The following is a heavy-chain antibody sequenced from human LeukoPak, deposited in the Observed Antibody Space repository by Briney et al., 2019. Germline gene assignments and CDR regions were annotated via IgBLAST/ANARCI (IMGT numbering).Heavy chain of an antibody. CDR1: GFTFSNAW. D-gene: IGHD6-19*01. CDR3: AREGGGSAWRVDY. CDR2: IKSKTDGGTT. V-gene: IGHV3-15*01. J-gene: IGHJ4*02. Sequence: GGSPRLSCAASGFTFSNAWMSWVRQAPGKGLEWVGRIKSKTDGGTTDYAAPVKGRFTISRDNGKNSLYLQMNSLRAEDTAIYYCAREGGGSAWRVDYWGQGTLVTVSS.